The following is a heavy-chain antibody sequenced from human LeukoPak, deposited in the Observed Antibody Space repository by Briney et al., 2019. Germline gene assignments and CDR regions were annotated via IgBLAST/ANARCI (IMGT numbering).Heavy chain of an antibody. CDR2: ISGSGGST. Sequence: NPGGSLRLSCAASGFTFSSYAMSWVRQAPGKGLEWVSAISGSGGSTYYADSVKGRFTISRDNSKNTLYLQMNSLRAEDTAVYYCAKEGRYYYDSSGYFDYWGQGTLVTVSS. V-gene: IGHV3-23*01. CDR3: AKEGRYYYDSSGYFDY. D-gene: IGHD3-22*01. CDR1: GFTFSSYA. J-gene: IGHJ4*02.